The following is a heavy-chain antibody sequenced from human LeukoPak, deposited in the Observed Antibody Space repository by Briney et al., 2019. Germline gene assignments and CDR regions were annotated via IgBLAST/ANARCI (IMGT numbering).Heavy chain of an antibody. Sequence: SETLSLTCTVSGGSISSYYWSWIRQPPGKGLEWIGYIYYSGSTNYNPSLKSRVTISVDTSKNQFSLKLSSVTAADTTVYYCARAYSSSPNWFDPWGQGTLVTVSS. J-gene: IGHJ5*02. CDR3: ARAYSSSPNWFDP. D-gene: IGHD6-6*01. CDR2: IYYSGST. CDR1: GGSISSYY. V-gene: IGHV4-59*01.